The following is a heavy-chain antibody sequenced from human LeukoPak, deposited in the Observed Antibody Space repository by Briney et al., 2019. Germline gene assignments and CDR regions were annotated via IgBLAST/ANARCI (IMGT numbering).Heavy chain of an antibody. CDR2: IYYSGST. V-gene: IGHV4-31*03. D-gene: IGHD3-22*01. CDR3: AGNYYDSSGYFGGLDY. CDR1: GGSISSGGYY. Sequence: KTSETLSLTCTVSGGSISSGGYYWSWIRQHPGKGLEWIGYIYYSGSTYYNPSLKSRVTISVDTSKNQFSLKLSSVTAADTAVYYCAGNYYDSSGYFGGLDYWGQGTLVTVSS. J-gene: IGHJ4*02.